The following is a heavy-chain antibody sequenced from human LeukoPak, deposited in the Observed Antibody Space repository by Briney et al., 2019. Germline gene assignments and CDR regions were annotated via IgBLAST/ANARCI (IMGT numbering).Heavy chain of an antibody. V-gene: IGHV1-2*02. CDR3: ARVSYYYDSSGYYYDGVGFDY. CDR2: INPNSGGT. J-gene: IGHJ4*02. D-gene: IGHD3-22*01. CDR1: GYTFTGYY. Sequence: GASVKVSCKASGYTFTGYYMHWVRQAPGQGLEWMGWINPNSGGTNYAQKFQGRVTMTRDTFISTAYMELSRLRSDDTAVYYCARVSYYYDSSGYYYDGVGFDYWGQGTLVTVSS.